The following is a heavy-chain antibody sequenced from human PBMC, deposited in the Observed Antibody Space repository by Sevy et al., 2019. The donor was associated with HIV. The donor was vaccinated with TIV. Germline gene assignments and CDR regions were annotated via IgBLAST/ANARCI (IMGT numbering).Heavy chain of an antibody. CDR1: AGSISSYY. Sequence: SETLSLTCSVSAGSISSYYWSWIRQPPGKGLEWIGNIYYSGTTDYNPSLKSRVTISQDKSKKDFSLRLRSVTAADTAVYYCARDKAILTPGSFDIWGQGTMVTVSS. CDR2: IYYSGTT. J-gene: IGHJ3*02. CDR3: ARDKAILTPGSFDI. D-gene: IGHD3-9*01. V-gene: IGHV4-59*13.